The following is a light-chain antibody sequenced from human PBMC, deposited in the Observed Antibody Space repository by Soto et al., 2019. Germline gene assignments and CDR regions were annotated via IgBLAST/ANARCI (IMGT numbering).Light chain of an antibody. J-gene: IGKJ3*01. V-gene: IGKV3-11*01. Sequence: EIVLTQSPATLSLSPGERATLSCRASQSVSSYLAWYQQKPGQAPRLLIYDASNRATGIPARFSGSGSGTDFTLTISSLEPEDFAVYYYQQRSNWPPTTFGPGTKVDIK. CDR3: QQRSNWPPTT. CDR1: QSVSSY. CDR2: DAS.